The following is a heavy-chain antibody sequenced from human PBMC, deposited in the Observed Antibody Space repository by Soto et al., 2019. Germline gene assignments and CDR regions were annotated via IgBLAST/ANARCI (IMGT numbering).Heavy chain of an antibody. J-gene: IGHJ5*02. CDR1: GFTFSSYS. D-gene: IGHD3-10*01. CDR2: ISSSGSFI. V-gene: IGHV3-21*01. Sequence: EVQLVESGGGLVKPGGSLRLSCAASGFTFSSYSMNWVRQAPGKGLEWVSSISSSGSFIFYADSVKGRFTISRDNAKNALYLQMNSLRAEDTALYYCARFRGVETYYYASGSSSNWFDPWGQGTLVTVSS. CDR3: ARFRGVETYYYASGSSSNWFDP.